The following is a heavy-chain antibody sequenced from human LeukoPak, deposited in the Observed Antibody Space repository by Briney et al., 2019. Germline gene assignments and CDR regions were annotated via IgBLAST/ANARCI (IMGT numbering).Heavy chain of an antibody. CDR3: ASGPDYYDSSGYYFG. Sequence: ASVKVSCKASGGTFSSYAISWVRQAPGQGLEWMGRIIPILGIANYAQKFQGRVTITADKSTSTAYMELSSLRSEDTAVYYCASGPDYYDSSGYYFGWGQGTLVTVS. J-gene: IGHJ4*02. CDR2: IIPILGIA. V-gene: IGHV1-69*04. CDR1: GGTFSSYA. D-gene: IGHD3-22*01.